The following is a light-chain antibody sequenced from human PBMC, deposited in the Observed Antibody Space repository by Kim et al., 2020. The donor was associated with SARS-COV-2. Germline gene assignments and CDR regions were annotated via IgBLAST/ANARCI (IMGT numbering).Light chain of an antibody. CDR2: QDT. V-gene: IGLV3-1*01. Sequence: SYELTQPPSVSVSPGQTASITCSGDKLGDRFACWYQQKPGQSPVVVIYQDTKRPSGIPERFSGSNSGNTATLTIGGTQAMDEADYYCQAWDSSNVVFGGGPQLTV. CDR3: QAWDSSNVV. CDR1: KLGDRF. J-gene: IGLJ2*01.